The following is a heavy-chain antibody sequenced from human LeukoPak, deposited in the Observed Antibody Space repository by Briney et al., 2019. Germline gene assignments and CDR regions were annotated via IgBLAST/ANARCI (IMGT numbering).Heavy chain of an antibody. V-gene: IGHV3-30*01. CDR3: ARSYLPQTTRYNWFDP. D-gene: IGHD4-17*01. Sequence: QAGGSLRLSCAASGFTFSSYAMHWVRQAPGKGLEWVAVISYDGSNKYYADSVKGRFTISRDNSKNTLSLQMNSLRAEDTAVYYCARSYLPQTTRYNWFDPWGQGTLVTVSS. CDR2: ISYDGSNK. J-gene: IGHJ5*02. CDR1: GFTFSSYA.